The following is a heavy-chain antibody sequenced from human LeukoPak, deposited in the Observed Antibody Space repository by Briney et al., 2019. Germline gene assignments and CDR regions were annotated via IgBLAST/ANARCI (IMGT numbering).Heavy chain of an antibody. CDR3: ARGGGYYYGSGSYNYYYYYMDV. CDR1: GGSINSYY. CDR2: IYYSGST. Sequence: PSETLSLTCTVSGGSINSYYWSWIRQPPGKGLEWIGYIYYSGSTNYNPSLKSRVTISVHTSKNQFSLKLSSVTAADTAVYYCARGGGYYYGSGSYNYYYYYMDVWGKGTTVTVSS. D-gene: IGHD3-10*01. J-gene: IGHJ6*03. V-gene: IGHV4-59*12.